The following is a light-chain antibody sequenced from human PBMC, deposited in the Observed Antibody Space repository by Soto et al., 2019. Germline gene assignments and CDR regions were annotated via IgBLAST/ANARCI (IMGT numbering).Light chain of an antibody. CDR2: GVS. J-gene: IGLJ1*01. Sequence: QSALTQPASVSGSPGQSITISCTGTSSDIGRHNDVSWYQQHPGKAPKLLIYGVSNRPSGVSNRFSGSKSGNTASLTISGLPAEDASDYYCCSYTSNITPYVFGTGTKVTVL. CDR1: SSDIGRHND. CDR3: CSYTSNITPYV. V-gene: IGLV2-14*01.